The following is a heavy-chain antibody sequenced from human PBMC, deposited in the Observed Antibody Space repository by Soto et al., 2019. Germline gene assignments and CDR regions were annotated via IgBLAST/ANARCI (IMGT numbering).Heavy chain of an antibody. CDR3: ARDSAAAGREGYYYYGMDV. CDR2: IIPIFGTA. D-gene: IGHD6-13*01. V-gene: IGHV1-69*13. CDR1: GGTFSSYA. Sequence: SVKVSCKASGGTFSSYAISWVRRAPGQGLEWMGGIIPIFGTANYAQKFQGRVTITADESTSTAYMELSSLRSEDTAVYYCARDSAAAGREGYYYYGMDVWGQGTTVTVSS. J-gene: IGHJ6*02.